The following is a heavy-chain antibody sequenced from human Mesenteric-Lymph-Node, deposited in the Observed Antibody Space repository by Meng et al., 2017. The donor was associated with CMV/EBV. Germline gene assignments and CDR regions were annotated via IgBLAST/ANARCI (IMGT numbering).Heavy chain of an antibody. CDR3: ARVGPCSSTSCYESGFDP. D-gene: IGHD2-2*01. Sequence: SVKVSCKASGGTFSSYTFSWVRQAPGQGLEWMGGIIPIVGIPNYAQKFQGRVTITADKSTSTAYMELSSLRSEDTAVYYCARVGPCSSTSCYESGFDPWGQGTLVTVSS. CDR1: GGTFSSYT. V-gene: IGHV1-69*10. CDR2: IIPIVGIP. J-gene: IGHJ5*02.